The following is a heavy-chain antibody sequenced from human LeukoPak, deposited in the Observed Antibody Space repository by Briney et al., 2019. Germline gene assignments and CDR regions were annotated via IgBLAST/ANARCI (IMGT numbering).Heavy chain of an antibody. D-gene: IGHD6-6*01. CDR1: GGSFSGYY. J-gene: IGHJ4*02. CDR2: LDYSGST. Sequence: SETLSLTCAVYGGSFSGYYWSWIRQPPGKGLEWIGYLDYSGSTNYNPSLKSRVTISVDTSKNQFSLKLSSVTAADTAMFYCARRHVQYSSSSDPYYFDYWGQGTLVTVSS. CDR3: ARRHVQYSSSSDPYYFDY. V-gene: IGHV4-59*01.